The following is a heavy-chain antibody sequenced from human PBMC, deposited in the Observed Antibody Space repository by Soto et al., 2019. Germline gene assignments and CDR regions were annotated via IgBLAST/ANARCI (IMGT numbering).Heavy chain of an antibody. V-gene: IGHV4-59*01. CDR3: ARDLAAVPRAFDY. Sequence: SETLSLTCTVSGGSISSYFYIWVRQPPGKGLEWIGSVYYTGTTDYNPSLKSRVTISVDTSKTQFSLNLRSVTAADTAVYHCARDLAAVPRAFDYWGRGTLVTVS. CDR1: GGSISSYF. D-gene: IGHD6-13*01. J-gene: IGHJ4*02. CDR2: VYYTGTT.